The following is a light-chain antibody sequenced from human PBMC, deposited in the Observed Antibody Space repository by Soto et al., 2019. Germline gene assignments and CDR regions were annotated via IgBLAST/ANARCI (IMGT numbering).Light chain of an antibody. Sequence: DIQMTQSPSTLSASVGDRVTITCRASQSISSWLDWYQQKPGKAPKLLIYKASSLQSGVPSRFSGSGSGTEFTLTISSLQPDDFATYYCQQYISYSTFGQGTKVEI. CDR2: KAS. CDR1: QSISSW. V-gene: IGKV1-5*03. J-gene: IGKJ1*01. CDR3: QQYISYST.